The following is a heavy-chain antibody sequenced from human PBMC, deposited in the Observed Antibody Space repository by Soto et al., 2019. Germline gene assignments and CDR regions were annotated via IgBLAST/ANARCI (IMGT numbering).Heavy chain of an antibody. CDR3: ASGELSITIFGVVTVYYYYGMDV. CDR1: GGSFSGYY. V-gene: IGHV4-34*01. J-gene: IGHJ6*02. D-gene: IGHD3-3*01. CDR2: INHSGST. Sequence: PSETLSLTCAVYGGSFSGYYWSWIRQPPGKGLEWIGEINHSGSTNYNPSLKSRVTISVDTSKNQFSLKLSSVTAADTAVYYCASGELSITIFGVVTVYYYYGMDVWGQGTTVTV.